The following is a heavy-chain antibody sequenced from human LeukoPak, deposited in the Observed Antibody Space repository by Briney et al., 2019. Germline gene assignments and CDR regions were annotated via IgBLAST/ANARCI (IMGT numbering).Heavy chain of an antibody. J-gene: IGHJ3*02. CDR1: GFTFSDYY. D-gene: IGHD3-9*01. V-gene: IGHV3-11*03. CDR2: VTSSSSYT. Sequence: GGSLRLSCAASGFTFSDYYMSWIRQAPGKGLEWVSYVTSSSSYTNYADSVKGRFTISRDNAKNSLYLQMNSLRAEDTAVYYCATNYDILAGSPKDGAFDIWGQGTMVTV. CDR3: ATNYDILAGSPKDGAFDI.